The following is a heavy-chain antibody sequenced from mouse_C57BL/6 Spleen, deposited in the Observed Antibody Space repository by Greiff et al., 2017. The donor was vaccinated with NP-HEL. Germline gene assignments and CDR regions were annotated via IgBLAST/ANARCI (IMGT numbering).Heavy chain of an antibody. V-gene: IGHV1-81*01. CDR3: ARITAQVRGAFDY. J-gene: IGHJ2*01. Sequence: VQLQQSGAELARPGASVKLSCKASGYTFTSYGISWVKQRTGPGLEWIGELYPRSGNTYYNEKFKGKATLTADKSSSTAYMELRSLTSEDSAVYFCARITAQVRGAFDYWGQGTTRTVSS. CDR1: GYTFTSYG. CDR2: LYPRSGNT. D-gene: IGHD3-2*02.